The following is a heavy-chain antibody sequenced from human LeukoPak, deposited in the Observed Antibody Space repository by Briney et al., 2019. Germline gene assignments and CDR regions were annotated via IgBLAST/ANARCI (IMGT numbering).Heavy chain of an antibody. CDR1: GGSISSGSYY. D-gene: IGHD3-10*01. V-gene: IGHV4-61*02. CDR3: ARDADLYYYGSGSFDY. Sequence: SETLSLTCTVSGGSISSGSYYWSWIRQPAGKGLEWIGRIYTSGSTNYNPSLKSRVTISVDTSKNQFSLKLSSVTAADTAVYYCARDADLYYYGSGSFDYWGQGTLVTVSS. J-gene: IGHJ4*02. CDR2: IYTSGST.